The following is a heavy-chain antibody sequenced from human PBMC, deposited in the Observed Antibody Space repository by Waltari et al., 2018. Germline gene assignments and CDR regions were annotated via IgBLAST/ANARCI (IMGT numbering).Heavy chain of an antibody. J-gene: IGHJ4*02. D-gene: IGHD4-4*01. CDR1: GGSISSSSSY. V-gene: IGHV4-39*07. CDR2: IYHSGST. Sequence: QLQLQESGPGLVKPSETLSLPCTVSGGSISSSSSYWAWIRQPPWKGLEWIGSIYHSGSTYYNPSLKSRVTISVDTSKNQFSLKQSSVTAADTALYYCAREEYGNYVFDYWGQGTLVTVSS. CDR3: AREEYGNYVFDY.